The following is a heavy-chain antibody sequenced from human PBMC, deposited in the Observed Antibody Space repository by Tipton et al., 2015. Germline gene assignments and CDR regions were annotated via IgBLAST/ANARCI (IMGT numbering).Heavy chain of an antibody. V-gene: IGHV4-39*01. J-gene: IGHJ4*02. CDR3: ARLDTVTTELVS. CDR1: GGSISSRSYY. Sequence: TLSLTCTVSGGSISSRSYYWGWIRQPPGKGLEWIGSIYYSGSTYYNPSLKSRVTISVDTSKNQFSLKLSSVTAADTAVYYCARLDTVTTELVSWGQGTLVTVSS. D-gene: IGHD4-17*01. CDR2: IYYSGST.